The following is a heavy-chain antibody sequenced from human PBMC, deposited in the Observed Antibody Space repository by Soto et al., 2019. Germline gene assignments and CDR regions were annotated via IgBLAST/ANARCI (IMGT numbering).Heavy chain of an antibody. CDR2: IYPGDSDT. J-gene: IGHJ6*02. CDR3: ASSGSDTAMPHYYYYGMDV. V-gene: IGHV5-51*01. D-gene: IGHD5-18*01. CDR1: GYIFTSYW. Sequence: AESLKISCNGSGYIFTSYWIGWVRQMPGKGLEWMGIIYPGDSDTRYSPSFQGQVTISADKSISTAYLQWSSLKASDTAMYYCASSGSDTAMPHYYYYGMDVWGQGTTVTVSS.